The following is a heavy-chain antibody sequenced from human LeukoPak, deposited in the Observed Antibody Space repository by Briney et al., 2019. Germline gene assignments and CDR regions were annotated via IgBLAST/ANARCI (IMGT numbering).Heavy chain of an antibody. CDR1: GGTFSSYA. J-gene: IGHJ1*01. CDR3: ARHSDYYDSSGPFQH. D-gene: IGHD3-22*01. V-gene: IGHV1-69*05. CDR2: IIPIFGTA. Sequence: SVKVSCKASGGTFSSYAISWVRQAPGQGLEWMGGIIPIFGTAYYAQKFQGRVTITTDESTSTAYMELSSLRSEDTAVYYCARHSDYYDSSGPFQHWGQGTLVTVSS.